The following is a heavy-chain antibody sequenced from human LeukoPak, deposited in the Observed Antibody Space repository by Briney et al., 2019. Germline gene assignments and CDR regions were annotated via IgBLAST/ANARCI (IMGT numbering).Heavy chain of an antibody. D-gene: IGHD4-23*01. CDR1: GFTVSSNY. Sequence: PGGSLRLSCAASGFTVSSNYMTWVRQAPGKGLEWVSVIYSGGSTYYADSVKGRFTMSRDNSKNTLYLQMNRQRAEDTAVYYCSSGGNSVFDYWGQGTLVTVSS. J-gene: IGHJ4*02. CDR2: IYSGGST. CDR3: SSGGNSVFDY. V-gene: IGHV3-53*01.